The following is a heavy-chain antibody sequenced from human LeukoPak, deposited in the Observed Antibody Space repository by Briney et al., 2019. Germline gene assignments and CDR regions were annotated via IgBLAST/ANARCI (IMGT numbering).Heavy chain of an antibody. J-gene: IGHJ4*02. Sequence: PSETLSLTCTVSGGSISSSSYYWGWIRQPPGKGLEWIGSIYYSGSTYYSPSLKSRVTISVDTSKNQFSLKLSSVTAADTAVYYCARVRRSGGSCDYWGQGTLVTVSS. CDR2: IYYSGST. V-gene: IGHV4-39*07. D-gene: IGHD2-15*01. CDR3: ARVRRSGGSCDY. CDR1: GGSISSSSYY.